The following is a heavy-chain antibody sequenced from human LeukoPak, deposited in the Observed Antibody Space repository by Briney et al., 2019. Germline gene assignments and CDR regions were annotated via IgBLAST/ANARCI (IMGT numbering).Heavy chain of an antibody. CDR1: GFTFSSYA. CDR3: ARDRGSYCSGGSCHFFDY. CDR2: IKQDGSEK. V-gene: IGHV3-7*01. Sequence: GGSLRLSCAASGFTFSSYAMSWVRQAPGKGLEWVANIKQDGSEKYYVDSVKGRFTISRDNAKNSLYLQMNSLRAEDTAVYYCARDRGSYCSGGSCHFFDYWGQGTLVTVSS. D-gene: IGHD2-15*01. J-gene: IGHJ4*02.